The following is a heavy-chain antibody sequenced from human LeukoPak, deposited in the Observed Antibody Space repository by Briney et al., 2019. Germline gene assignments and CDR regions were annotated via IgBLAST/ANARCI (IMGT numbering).Heavy chain of an antibody. V-gene: IGHV4-34*01. CDR3: ARGRASESSGWFSYYFDY. J-gene: IGHJ4*02. CDR2: INHSGST. D-gene: IGHD6-19*01. Sequence: SGTLSLTCAVYGGSFSGYYWSWIRQPPGKGLEWIGEINHSGSTNYNPSLKSRVTISVDTSKNQFSLKLSSVTAADTAVYYCARGRASESSGWFSYYFDYWGQGTLVTVSS. CDR1: GGSFSGYY.